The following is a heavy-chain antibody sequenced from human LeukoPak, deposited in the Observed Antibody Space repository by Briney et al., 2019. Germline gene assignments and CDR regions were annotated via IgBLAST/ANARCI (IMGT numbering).Heavy chain of an antibody. V-gene: IGHV3-23*01. CDR3: AKDFYSGSYLYYFDY. CDR1: GFTFSSYA. CDR2: ISGSGGST. D-gene: IGHD1-26*01. J-gene: IGHJ4*02. Sequence: PGGSLRLSCAASGFTFSSYAMSWVRQAPGKGLEWVSAISGSGGSTYYADSVKGRFTISRDNSKNTLYLQMNSLRAEDTAVYYCAKDFYSGSYLYYFDYWGQGTLVTVSS.